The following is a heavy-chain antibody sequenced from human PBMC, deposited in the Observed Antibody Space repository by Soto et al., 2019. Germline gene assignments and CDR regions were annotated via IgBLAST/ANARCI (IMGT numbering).Heavy chain of an antibody. CDR1: GGSISSYY. D-gene: IGHD3-3*01. Sequence: LSLTCTVSGGSISSYYWSWIRQPPGKGLEWIGYIYYSGSTNYNPSLKRRVTISVDTSKNQFSLKLSSVTAADTAVYYCASSYYDFWSGYLVDAFDIWGQGAMVTVSS. V-gene: IGHV4-59*08. CDR3: ASSYYDFWSGYLVDAFDI. CDR2: IYYSGST. J-gene: IGHJ3*02.